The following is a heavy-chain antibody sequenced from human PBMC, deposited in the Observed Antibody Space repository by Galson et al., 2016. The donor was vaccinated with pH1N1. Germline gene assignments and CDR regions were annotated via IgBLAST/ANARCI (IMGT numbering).Heavy chain of an antibody. CDR2: IHYSGST. CDR1: GDSVSSEIW. J-gene: IGHJ4*02. Sequence: VSGDSVSSEIWWTWVRQPPGKALEWIGEIHYSGSTNFHPALGSRVAMSVDVSRNIFSLDLGSVTAADTAVYYCAKGRHYGDSQPFDYWGQGILVTVSS. V-gene: IGHV4-4*02. D-gene: IGHD4-17*01. CDR3: AKGRHYGDSQPFDY.